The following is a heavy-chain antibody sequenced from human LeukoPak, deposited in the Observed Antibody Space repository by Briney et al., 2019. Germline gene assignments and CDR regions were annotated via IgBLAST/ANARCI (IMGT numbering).Heavy chain of an antibody. Sequence: GGSLRLSCAASGVTFSSYAVGWVRQAPGKGLEWVSGPSGSGSSGGSTYYADSVKGRFTISRDNANNTVYLQMNSLSAEDTAVYFCAKGSHYCTSTSCYPTRPLFDYWGQGTLVTVSS. D-gene: IGHD2-2*01. CDR3: AKGSHYCTSTSCYPTRPLFDY. V-gene: IGHV3-23*01. J-gene: IGHJ4*02. CDR2: PSGSGSSGGST. CDR1: GVTFSSYA.